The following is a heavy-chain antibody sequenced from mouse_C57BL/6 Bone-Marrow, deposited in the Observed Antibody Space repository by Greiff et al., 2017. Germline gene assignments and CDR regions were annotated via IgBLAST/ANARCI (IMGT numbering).Heavy chain of an antibody. Sequence: VKLQQPGAELVMPGASVKLSCKASGYTFTSYWMHWVKQRPGQGLEWIGEIDPSDSYTNYNQKFKGKSTLTVDKSSSTAYMQLSSLTSEDSAVYYCARARLRRYFDYWGKGTTLTVSS. J-gene: IGHJ2*01. V-gene: IGHV1-69*01. D-gene: IGHD2-4*01. CDR2: IDPSDSYT. CDR3: ARARLRRYFDY. CDR1: GYTFTSYW.